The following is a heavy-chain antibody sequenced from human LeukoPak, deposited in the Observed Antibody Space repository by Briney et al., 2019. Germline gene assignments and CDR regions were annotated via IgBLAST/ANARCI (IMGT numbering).Heavy chain of an antibody. V-gene: IGHV3-7*01. J-gene: IGHJ4*02. CDR2: IKQDGSEK. CDR3: ARRRHLFTTATTYDN. CDR1: GFTFSSYW. Sequence: GGSLRLSCAASGFTFSSYWMSWVRQAPGKGLEWVANIKQDGSEKYYVDSVKGRFTISRDNAKNSLYLQMNSLRAEDTAVYYCARRRHLFTTATTYDNWGQGTLVTVSS. D-gene: IGHD4-17*01.